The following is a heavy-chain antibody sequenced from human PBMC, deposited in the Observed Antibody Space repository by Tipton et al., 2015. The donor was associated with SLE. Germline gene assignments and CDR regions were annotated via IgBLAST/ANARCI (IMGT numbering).Heavy chain of an antibody. J-gene: IGHJ2*01. CDR1: GGSFSGYF. D-gene: IGHD6-13*01. V-gene: IGHV4-34*01. Sequence: TLSLTCAVYGGSFSGYFWGWIRQPPGKGLEWIGNIYYSGSTYYNPSLKSRVTISVDTSKNQFSLKLSSVTTADTAVYYCARGGGYVAILNDGNFDLWGRGTLVTVSS. CDR3: ARGGGYVAILNDGNFDL. CDR2: IYYSGST.